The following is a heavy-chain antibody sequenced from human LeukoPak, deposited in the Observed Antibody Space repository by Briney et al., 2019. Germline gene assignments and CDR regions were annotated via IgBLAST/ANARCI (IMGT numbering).Heavy chain of an antibody. V-gene: IGHV1-69*13. J-gene: IGHJ6*03. D-gene: IGHD2-2*02. CDR3: AVDIVVVPAAIHYYYYMDV. CDR2: IIPIFGPA. CDR1: GGTFSSYA. Sequence: SVKVSCKASGGTFSSYAISWVPQAPGQGLEWMGGIIPIFGPANYAQNFQGRVTITADESTSTAYMELSSLRSEDTAVYYCAVDIVVVPAAIHYYYYMDVWGKGTTVTVSS.